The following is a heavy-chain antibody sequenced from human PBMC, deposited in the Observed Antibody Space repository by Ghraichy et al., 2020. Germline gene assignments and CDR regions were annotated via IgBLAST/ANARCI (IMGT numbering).Heavy chain of an antibody. D-gene: IGHD3-10*01. CDR1: GFTVTDNY. J-gene: IGHJ4*02. Sequence: SCAASGFTVTDNYMSWVRQAPGKGLEWVSVIFRSGTTYYADSVKGRFTISRDFSKNTLFLQMNSLRTEDTATYYCARDPVQLAYFDSWGQGTLVSVSS. CDR3: ARDPVQLAYFDS. V-gene: IGHV3-66*01. CDR2: IFRSGTT.